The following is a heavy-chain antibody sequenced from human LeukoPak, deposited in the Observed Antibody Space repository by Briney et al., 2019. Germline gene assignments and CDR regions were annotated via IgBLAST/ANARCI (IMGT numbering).Heavy chain of an antibody. Sequence: GGSLRLSCVASGFTFSSYALSWVRQAPGKGLEWVSTISGSGDSTYYADSVKGRFTISRDNSKNTLYLQMNTLRAEDTAVYYCAKTAVAGTINWFDPWGQGTLVTVSS. J-gene: IGHJ5*02. V-gene: IGHV3-23*01. D-gene: IGHD6-19*01. CDR1: GFTFSSYA. CDR3: AKTAVAGTINWFDP. CDR2: ISGSGDST.